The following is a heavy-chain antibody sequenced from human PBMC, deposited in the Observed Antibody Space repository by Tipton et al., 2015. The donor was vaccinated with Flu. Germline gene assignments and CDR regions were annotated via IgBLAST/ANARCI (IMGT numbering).Heavy chain of an antibody. Sequence: TLSLTCDVYGASFSGYYWSWIRQTPGKGLEWIGEVNHNGSPDYSPSLKSRVTISLDTSKNQFSLRLSFVTAADTAVYYCAREKDSRGSEYFQQLGQGTLVTVSS. D-gene: IGHD6-19*01. V-gene: IGHV4-34*01. CDR3: AREKDSRGSEYFQQ. CDR2: VNHNGSP. J-gene: IGHJ1*01. CDR1: GASFSGYY.